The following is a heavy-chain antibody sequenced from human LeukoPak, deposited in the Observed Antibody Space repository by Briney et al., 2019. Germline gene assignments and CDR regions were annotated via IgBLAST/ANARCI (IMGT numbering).Heavy chain of an antibody. CDR1: GGTFSSYA. CDR3: ARAGGSGYYYYYMDV. V-gene: IGHV1-69*05. J-gene: IGHJ6*03. Sequence: SVKVSCKASGGTFSSYAISWVRQAPGQGLEWMGRIIPIFGTANYAQKFQGRVTITTDESTSTAYMDLSSLRSEDTAVYYCARAGGSGYYYYYMDVWGKGTTVTVSS. CDR2: IIPIFGTA. D-gene: IGHD3-10*01.